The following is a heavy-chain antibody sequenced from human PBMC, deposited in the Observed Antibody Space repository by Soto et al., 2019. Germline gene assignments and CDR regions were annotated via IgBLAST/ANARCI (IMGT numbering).Heavy chain of an antibody. CDR1: GGSFSGYY. CDR3: ARTTGSYWFDS. V-gene: IGHV4-34*01. Sequence: PSETLSLTCAVYGGSFSGYYWSWIRQPPGKGLEWIGEINHSGSTNYNPPLKSRVTISVDTSKNQFSLKLSSVTAADTAFYYCARTTGSYWFDSWGQGTLVTVSS. CDR2: INHSGST. D-gene: IGHD3-10*01. J-gene: IGHJ5*01.